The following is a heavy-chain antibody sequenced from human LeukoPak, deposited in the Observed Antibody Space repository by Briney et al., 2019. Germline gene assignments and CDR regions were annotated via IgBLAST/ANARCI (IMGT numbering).Heavy chain of an antibody. CDR3: AITTVTTGRDY. CDR2: IYYSGST. V-gene: IGHV4-34*01. D-gene: IGHD4-17*01. J-gene: IGHJ4*02. CDR1: GGSFSDYY. Sequence: PSETLSLTCAVYGGSFSDYYWSWIRQPPGKGLEWIGSIYYSGSTYYNLSLKSRVTISVDTSKNQFSLKLSSVTAADTAVYYCAITTVTTGRDYWGQGTLVTVSS.